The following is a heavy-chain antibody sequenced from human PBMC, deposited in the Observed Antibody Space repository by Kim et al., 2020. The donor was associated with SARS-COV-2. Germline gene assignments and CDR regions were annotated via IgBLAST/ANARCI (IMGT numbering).Heavy chain of an antibody. Sequence: GGSLRLSCAASGFTFSSYAMSWVRQAPGKGLEWVSAISGSGGSTYYADSVKGRFTISRDNSKNTLYLQMNSLRAEDTAVYYCANPGRGYDFWGGHYGMDVWGQGTTVTVSS. CDR2: ISGSGGST. V-gene: IGHV3-23*01. CDR1: GFTFSSYA. CDR3: ANPGRGYDFWGGHYGMDV. J-gene: IGHJ6*02. D-gene: IGHD3-3*01.